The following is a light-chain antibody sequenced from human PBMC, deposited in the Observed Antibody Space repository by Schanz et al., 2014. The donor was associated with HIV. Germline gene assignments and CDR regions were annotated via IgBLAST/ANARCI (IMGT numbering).Light chain of an antibody. CDR2: EVT. J-gene: IGLJ2*01. V-gene: IGLV2-14*01. Sequence: QSALTQPASVSGSPGQSITISCTGTSSDVGGYNYVSWYQQHPGKAPKLMIYEVTKRPSGVPDRISGSRSATSASLAITGLQAEDEANYYCQSYDSSLRVVVFGGGTKLTVL. CDR3: QSYDSSLRVVV. CDR1: SSDVGGYNY.